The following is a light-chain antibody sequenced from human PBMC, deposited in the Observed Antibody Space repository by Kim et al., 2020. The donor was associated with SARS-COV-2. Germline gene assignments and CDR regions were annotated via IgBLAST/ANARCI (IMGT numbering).Light chain of an antibody. J-gene: IGLJ3*02. CDR3: QTWGAGIWV. V-gene: IGLV4-69*01. CDR2: VNSDGSH. CDR1: SVYSNNA. Sequence: QPVLTQSPSASASLGASVKLTCTLSSVYSNNAISWHQQQPGKGPRHLMKVNSDGSHSKGDGIPDRFSGSSSGAERYLTVSSLQSEDEADYYCQTWGAGIWVFGGGTRLTVL.